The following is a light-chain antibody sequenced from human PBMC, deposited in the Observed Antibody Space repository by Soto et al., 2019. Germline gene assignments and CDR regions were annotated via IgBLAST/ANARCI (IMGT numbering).Light chain of an antibody. V-gene: IGKV3-11*01. J-gene: IGKJ3*01. CDR1: QSVSSY. CDR3: QQRSKWPPSFT. CDR2: DAS. Sequence: EIVLTQSPATLSLSPGERATLSCRASQSVSSYLAWYQQKPGQAPRLLIYDASNRATGIPARFSGSGSGTDFTLTISSLEPEDFAAYYWQQRSKWPPSFTFSPGTKVDIK.